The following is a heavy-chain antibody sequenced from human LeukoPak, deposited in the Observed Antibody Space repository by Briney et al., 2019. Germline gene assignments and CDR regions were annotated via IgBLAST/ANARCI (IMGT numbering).Heavy chain of an antibody. Sequence: AASVKVSCKTFGYTPSNFGISWVRQAPGQGLEWIGWISGNNDNPNYGQKFQGRFTVTTDSSTSTAYMELRNLRSDDTAVYYCARDGTSTDDYWGQGTLVTVSS. CDR2: ISGNNDNP. J-gene: IGHJ4*02. V-gene: IGHV1-18*01. D-gene: IGHD2-2*01. CDR3: ARDGTSTDDY. CDR1: GYTPSNFG.